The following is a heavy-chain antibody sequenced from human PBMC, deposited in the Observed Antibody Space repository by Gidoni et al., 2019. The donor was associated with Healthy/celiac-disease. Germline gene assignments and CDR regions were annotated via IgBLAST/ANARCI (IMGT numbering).Heavy chain of an antibody. Sequence: QVQLVQSGAEVKKPGASVKVSCKASGYTFTSYGLSWVRQAPGQGLEWMGWISAYNGNTNYAQKLQGRVTMTTDTSTSTAYMELRSLRSDDTAVYYCARAEYSSSKPWDYYYYGMDAWGQGTTVTVSS. J-gene: IGHJ6*02. V-gene: IGHV1-18*01. CDR3: ARAEYSSSKPWDYYYYGMDA. CDR2: ISAYNGNT. CDR1: GYTFTSYG. D-gene: IGHD6-6*01.